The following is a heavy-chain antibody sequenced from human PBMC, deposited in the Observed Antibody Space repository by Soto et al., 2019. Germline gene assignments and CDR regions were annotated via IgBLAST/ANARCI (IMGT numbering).Heavy chain of an antibody. CDR1: GGSISSYF. D-gene: IGHD3-10*01. J-gene: IGHJ4*02. Sequence: SETLSLTCTVSGGSISSYFWSWIRQPPGKGLEWIGYIYYSGDTNYSPSLKSRVTISVDTSKNQFSLKLSFVTAADTAVYYCARETGSGSYYDYWGQGALVTVSS. CDR3: ARETGSGSYYDY. CDR2: IYYSGDT. V-gene: IGHV4-59*01.